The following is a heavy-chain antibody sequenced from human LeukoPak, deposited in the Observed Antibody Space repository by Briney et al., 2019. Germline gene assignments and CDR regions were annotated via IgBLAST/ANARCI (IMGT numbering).Heavy chain of an antibody. Sequence: SETLSLTCTVSGGSISTYYGNWIRQAPGKGLEWIRYIYYSGSTNYNPSLKSRVAMSVDTSRNQFSLKLSSVTAADTAVYYCARAPGYYYDSSGYSEFDYWGQGTLVTVSS. V-gene: IGHV4-59*01. CDR2: IYYSGST. CDR3: ARAPGYYYDSSGYSEFDY. CDR1: GGSISTYY. J-gene: IGHJ4*02. D-gene: IGHD3-22*01.